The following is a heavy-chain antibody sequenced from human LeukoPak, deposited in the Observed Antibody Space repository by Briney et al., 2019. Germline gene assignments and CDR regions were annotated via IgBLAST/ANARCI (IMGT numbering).Heavy chain of an antibody. CDR3: ARGSWSSSIDY. CDR1: GGSISSGDYY. Sequence: PSETLSLTCTVSGGSISSGDYYWSRIRQPPGKGLEWIGYIYYRGSTYHNPSLKSRLTISVDTSKNQFSLRLSSVTAADTAVYYCARGSWSSSIDYWGQGTLVTVSS. D-gene: IGHD6-6*01. V-gene: IGHV4-30-4*01. J-gene: IGHJ4*02. CDR2: IYYRGST.